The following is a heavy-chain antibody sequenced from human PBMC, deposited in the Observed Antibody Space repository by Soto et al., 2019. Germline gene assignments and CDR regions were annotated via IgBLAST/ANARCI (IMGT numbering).Heavy chain of an antibody. CDR3: AKFGSEAFDV. CDR1: GGSISSDGHY. V-gene: IGHV4-31*03. D-gene: IGHD3-3*01. CDR2: ISYSGST. Sequence: QVQLQESGPGLVKPSQTMSLTCTVSGGSISSDGHYWNWVRQHPGKGLEWIAYISYSGSTFYNPSLKSRVTISIDTSKNQFSLTLSSVTAADTAVYYCAKFGSEAFDVWGQGTVVTVSS. J-gene: IGHJ3*01.